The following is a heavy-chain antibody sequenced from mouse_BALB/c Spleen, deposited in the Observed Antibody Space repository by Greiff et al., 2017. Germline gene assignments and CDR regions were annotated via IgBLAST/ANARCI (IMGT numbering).Heavy chain of an antibody. V-gene: IGHV2-2*02. CDR3: ARNCHNYVDWYFDV. CDR1: GFSLTSYG. D-gene: IGHD1-2*01. CDR2: IWSGGST. Sequence: QVQLKQSGPGLVQPSQSLSITCTVSGFSLTSYGVHWVRQSPGKGLEWLGVIWSGGSTDYNAAFISRLSISKDNSKSQVFFKMNSLQANDTAIYYCARNCHNYVDWYFDVWGAGTTVTVSS. J-gene: IGHJ1*01.